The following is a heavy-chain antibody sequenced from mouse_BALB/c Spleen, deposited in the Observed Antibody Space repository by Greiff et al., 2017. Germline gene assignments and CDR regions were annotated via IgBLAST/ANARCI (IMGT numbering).Heavy chain of an antibody. Sequence: QVQLQQSGAELVRPGSSVKISCKASGYAFSSYWMNWVKQRPGQGLEWIGQIYPGDGDTNYNGKFQGKATLTADKSSSTAYLQLSSLTSEDSAVYCCARGTTVFDYWGQGTTLTVSA. J-gene: IGHJ2*01. V-gene: IGHV1-80*01. CDR3: ARGTTVFDY. CDR2: IYPGDGDT. CDR1: GYAFSSYW. D-gene: IGHD1-1*01.